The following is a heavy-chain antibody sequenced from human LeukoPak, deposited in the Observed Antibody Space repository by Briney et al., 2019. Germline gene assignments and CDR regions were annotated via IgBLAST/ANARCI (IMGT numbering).Heavy chain of an antibody. CDR3: ARDRAEGKTWVEFDP. CDR1: GFTVNSYA. CDR2: IYSDGVT. V-gene: IGHV3-66*02. Sequence: GGSLRLSRAASGFTVNSYALSWVRQAPGKGLAWFSLIYSDGVTHYADSVKGRFTISRDNSKNTVYLQMNSLRDEDTAVYFCARDRAEGKTWVEFDPWGQGTLVTVSS. J-gene: IGHJ5*02.